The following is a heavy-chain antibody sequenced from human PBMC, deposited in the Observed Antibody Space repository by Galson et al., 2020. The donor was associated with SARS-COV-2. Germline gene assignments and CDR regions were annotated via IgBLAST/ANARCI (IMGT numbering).Heavy chain of an antibody. CDR1: GYTLTELS. D-gene: IGHD1-26*01. CDR3: ATAPAIKNSGSYRLYYYYGMDV. V-gene: IGHV1-24*01. Sequence: ASVKVSCKVSGYTLTELSMHWVRQAPGKGLEWMGGFDPEDGETLYAQKFQGRVTMTEDTSTDTAYMELSSLRSEDTAVYYCATAPAIKNSGSYRLYYYYGMDVWGQGTTVTVSS. CDR2: FDPEDGET. J-gene: IGHJ6*02.